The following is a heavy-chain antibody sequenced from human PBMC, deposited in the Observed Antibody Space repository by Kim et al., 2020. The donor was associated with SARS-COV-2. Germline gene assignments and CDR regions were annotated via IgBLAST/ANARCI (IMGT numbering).Heavy chain of an antibody. J-gene: IGHJ5*02. Sequence: GSLSLTCAVYGGSFSGYYWSWIRQPPGKGLEWIGEINHSGSTNYNPSLKSRVTISVDTSKNQFSLKLSSVTAADTAVYYCARGCDIVLVVYAITKNWFDPWGQGTLVTVSS. CDR2: INHSGST. V-gene: IGHV4-34*01. CDR1: GGSFSGYY. D-gene: IGHD2-8*02. CDR3: ARGCDIVLVVYAITKNWFDP.